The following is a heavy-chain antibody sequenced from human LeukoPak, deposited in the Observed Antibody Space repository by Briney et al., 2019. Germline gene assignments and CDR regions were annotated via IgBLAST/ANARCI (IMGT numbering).Heavy chain of an antibody. V-gene: IGHV1-8*03. J-gene: IGHJ5*02. CDR1: GYTFTSYD. CDR3: ARAPRITMVRGVIYWFDP. D-gene: IGHD3-10*01. Sequence: ASVKVSCKASGYTFTSYDINWVRQATGQGLEWMGWMNPNSGNTGYAQKFQGRVTITRNTSISTAYMELSSLRSEDTAVYYCARAPRITMVRGVIYWFDPWGQGTLVTVSS. CDR2: MNPNSGNT.